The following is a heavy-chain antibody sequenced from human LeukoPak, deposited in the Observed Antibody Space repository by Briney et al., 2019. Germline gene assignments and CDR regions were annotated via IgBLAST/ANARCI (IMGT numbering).Heavy chain of an antibody. D-gene: IGHD6-13*01. Sequence: GGSLRLSCAASGFTFSSYGMHWVRQAPGKGLEWVAVISYDGSNKYYADSVKGRFTISRDNSKNTLYLQMNSLRAEDTAVYYCAQEVAAATFDYWGQGTLVTVSS. V-gene: IGHV3-30*18. CDR3: AQEVAAATFDY. J-gene: IGHJ4*02. CDR1: GFTFSSYG. CDR2: ISYDGSNK.